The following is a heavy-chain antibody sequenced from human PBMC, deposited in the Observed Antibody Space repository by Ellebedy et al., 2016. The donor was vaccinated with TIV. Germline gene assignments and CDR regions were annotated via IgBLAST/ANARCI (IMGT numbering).Heavy chain of an antibody. CDR3: ARRGSYGDYADQINRWFDR. V-gene: IGHV3-7*01. D-gene: IGHD4-17*01. Sequence: GESLKISCVASGFSFRSYWMSWVRQALGKGLEWVANIYQDGSNQYYVDSVKGRFTISRDNANKSLFLQMNSLRGEETAVYYCARRGSYGDYADQINRWFDRWGRGTLVTVSS. CDR2: IYQDGSNQ. J-gene: IGHJ5*02. CDR1: GFSFRSYW.